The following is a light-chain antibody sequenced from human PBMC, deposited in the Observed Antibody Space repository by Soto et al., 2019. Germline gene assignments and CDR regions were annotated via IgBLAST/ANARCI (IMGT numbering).Light chain of an antibody. V-gene: IGLV2-14*01. Sequence: QSALTQPASVSGSPGQSITISCTGTSGDVGGYNYVSWYQHHPDKAPKLMIYEVSNRPLGVSNRFSGSKSGNTASLTISGLQAEDESDYYCSSYTSGSTLVVFGGGTKLTVL. CDR3: SSYTSGSTLVV. CDR1: SGDVGGYNY. CDR2: EVS. J-gene: IGLJ3*02.